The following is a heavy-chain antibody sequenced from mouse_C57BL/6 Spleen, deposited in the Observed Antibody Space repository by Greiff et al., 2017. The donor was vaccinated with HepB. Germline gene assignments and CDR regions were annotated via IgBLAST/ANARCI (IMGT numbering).Heavy chain of an antibody. D-gene: IGHD2-10*01. J-gene: IGHJ4*01. Sequence: QVQLQQPGAELVRPGSSVKLSCKASGYTFTSYWMHWVKQRPIQGLEWIGNIDPSDSETHYNQKFKDKATLTVDKSSSTAYMQLSSLTSEDSAVYYCARSFYGNYVGYAMDYWGQGTSVTVSS. CDR3: ARSFYGNYVGYAMDY. CDR1: GYTFTSYW. CDR2: IDPSDSET. V-gene: IGHV1-52*01.